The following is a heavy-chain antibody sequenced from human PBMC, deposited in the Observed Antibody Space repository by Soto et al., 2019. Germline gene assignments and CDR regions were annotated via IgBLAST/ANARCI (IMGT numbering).Heavy chain of an antibody. V-gene: IGHV3-23*01. Sequence: EVQLLESGGGLVQPGGSLRLSCAASGFTFSSYAMSWVRQAPGKGLEWVSAISGSGGSTYYADSVKGRFTISRDNSKNTLYLQMNSLRAEDTAVYYCAKDYPSYVIAVVYYFDYWGQGTLVTVSS. J-gene: IGHJ4*02. CDR1: GFTFSSYA. CDR3: AKDYPSYVIAVVYYFDY. D-gene: IGHD3-22*01. CDR2: ISGSGGST.